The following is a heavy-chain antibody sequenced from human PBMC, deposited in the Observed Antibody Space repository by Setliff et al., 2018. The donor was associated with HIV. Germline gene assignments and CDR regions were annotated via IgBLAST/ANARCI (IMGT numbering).Heavy chain of an antibody. V-gene: IGHV3-30*14. J-gene: IGHJ4*02. Sequence: AGGSLRLSCAASGFTFSSYAMHWVRQAPGKGLEWVAVISYDGSNKYYADSVKGRFTISRDNSKNTLYLQMNSLRAEDTAVYYCARTEEWWRPFDYWGQGTLVTVSS. D-gene: IGHD2-8*01. CDR2: ISYDGSNK. CDR1: GFTFSSYA. CDR3: ARTEEWWRPFDY.